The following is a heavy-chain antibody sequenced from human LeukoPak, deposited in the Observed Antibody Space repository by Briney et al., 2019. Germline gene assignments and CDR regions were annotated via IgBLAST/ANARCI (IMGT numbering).Heavy chain of an antibody. CDR1: GFTFNSYW. CDR3: ARDGPTAYFDY. J-gene: IGHJ4*02. CDR2: IKEDGSEK. V-gene: IGHV3-7*01. D-gene: IGHD5-18*01. Sequence: PGGSLRLSCAASGFTFNSYWMTWVRQAPGKGLEWVANIKEDGSEKYYVDSVKGRFTISRDNTKNSLSLQMNSLRAEDTAVYYCARDGPTAYFDYWGQETLVTVSS.